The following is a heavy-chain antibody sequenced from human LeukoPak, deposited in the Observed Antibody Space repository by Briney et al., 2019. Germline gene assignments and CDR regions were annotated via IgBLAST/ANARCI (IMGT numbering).Heavy chain of an antibody. V-gene: IGHV3-48*03. J-gene: IGHJ3*02. Sequence: PGGSLRLSCAASGFTFSSYETNWVRQAPGKGLEWISYISSSGGTIYYADSVKGRFTISRDNAKNSLYLQMNSLRAEDTAVYYCVRSKASMTYDAFDIWGQGTMVTVSS. CDR3: VRSKASMTYDAFDI. CDR2: ISSSGGTI. CDR1: GFTFSSYE. D-gene: IGHD2-21*02.